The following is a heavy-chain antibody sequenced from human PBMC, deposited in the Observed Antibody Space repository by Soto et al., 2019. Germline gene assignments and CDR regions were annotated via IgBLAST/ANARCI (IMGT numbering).Heavy chain of an antibody. Sequence: QLHLVQSGAVVKKPGASVTVSCSASGYPVTAYYMHWVRQAPGRGLEWMGGINPATGAAKYTQTFQGRVPMTRDTSPSTVFMELSGLTSEDTAVFYCARGGGVGVAGSAAFDMWGQGTVVTVSS. J-gene: IGHJ3*02. D-gene: IGHD3-3*01. CDR3: ARGGGVGVAGSAAFDM. V-gene: IGHV1-2*02. CDR1: GYPVTAYY. CDR2: INPATGAA.